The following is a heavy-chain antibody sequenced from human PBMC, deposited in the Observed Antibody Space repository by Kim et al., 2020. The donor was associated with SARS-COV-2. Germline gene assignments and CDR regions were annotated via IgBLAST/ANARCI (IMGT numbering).Heavy chain of an antibody. D-gene: IGHD3-9*01. CDR3: AKGANARYFGWLSIPDWFDP. V-gene: IGHV3-23*01. Sequence: GGSLRLSCAASGFTFSSYAMSWVRQAPGKGLEWVSDISGSGGSTYYADSVKGRFTISRDNSKNTLYLQMNSLRDEDTAVYYCAKGANARYFGWLSIPDWFDPWGQGTLVTVSS. J-gene: IGHJ5*02. CDR1: GFTFSSYA. CDR2: ISGSGGST.